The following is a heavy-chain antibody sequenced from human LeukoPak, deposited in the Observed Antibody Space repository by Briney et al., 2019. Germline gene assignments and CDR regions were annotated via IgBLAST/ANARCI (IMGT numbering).Heavy chain of an antibody. Sequence: PGGSLRLSCAASGFTFSSYSMNWVRQAPGKGLEWVSYISGGSSTIHYADSVKGRFTISRDNAKNSLYLHMNSLRAEDTAVYYCARGGDYGDYRAYFDYWGQGTLVTVSS. V-gene: IGHV3-48*01. CDR3: ARGGDYGDYRAYFDY. D-gene: IGHD4-17*01. J-gene: IGHJ4*02. CDR2: ISGGSSTI. CDR1: GFTFSSYS.